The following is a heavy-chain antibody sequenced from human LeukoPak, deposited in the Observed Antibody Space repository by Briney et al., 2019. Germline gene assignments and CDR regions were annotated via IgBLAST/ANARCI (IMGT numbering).Heavy chain of an antibody. J-gene: IGHJ4*02. D-gene: IGHD3-10*01. CDR1: GFPFRGYW. V-gene: IGHV3-7*01. CDR2: IHKDGSAK. CDR3: TRDRGFGADDY. Sequence: GGSLRLSYGASGFPFRGYWMSWVRQAPGKGLEWVANIHKDGSAKRYVDSVKGRFTISRDNAKSSLYLQMNSLRDEDTAVYYCTRDRGFGADDYWGQGSLVSVSS.